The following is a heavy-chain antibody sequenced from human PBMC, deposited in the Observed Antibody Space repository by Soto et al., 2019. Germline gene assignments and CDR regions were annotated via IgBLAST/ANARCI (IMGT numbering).Heavy chain of an antibody. CDR2: ITASGDTT. CDR1: GFTFSIYA. Sequence: GGSLRLSCAASGFTFSIYAMTWVRQAPGKGLEWDSAITASGDTTYYADSVKGRFTISRDNSKSTMYLQMNSLKTEDTAVYYCTTEDPRLLIVAAYYYGMDVWGQGTTVTVSS. J-gene: IGHJ6*02. V-gene: IGHV3-23*01. D-gene: IGHD3-22*01. CDR3: TTEDPRLLIVAAYYYGMDV.